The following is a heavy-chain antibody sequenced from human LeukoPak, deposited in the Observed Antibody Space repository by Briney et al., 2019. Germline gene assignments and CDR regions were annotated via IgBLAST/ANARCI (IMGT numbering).Heavy chain of an antibody. Sequence: GASVKVSCKTSGCSFIKFGISCVRQAPGQGREWVGWISANNGNTNYAQKLQTRLTLTTDASTSTAFMELRSLRSDDTPVYYCARGLSHYSDFWRAQYVYWGQGSLVTVSS. CDR2: ISANNGNT. CDR3: ARGLSHYSDFWRAQYVY. CDR1: GCSFIKFG. V-gene: IGHV1-18*01. J-gene: IGHJ4*02. D-gene: IGHD3-3*01.